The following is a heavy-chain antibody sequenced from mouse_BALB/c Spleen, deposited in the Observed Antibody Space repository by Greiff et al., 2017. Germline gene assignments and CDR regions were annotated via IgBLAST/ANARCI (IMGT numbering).Heavy chain of an antibody. CDR3: VRFYDYDGAMDY. D-gene: IGHD2-4*01. J-gene: IGHJ4*01. V-gene: IGHV2-9-2*01. CDR2: IWTGGGT. Sequence: LMESGPGLVAPSQRLSITCTVSGFSLTSSDISWIRQPPGKGLEWLGVIWTGGGTNYNSAFMSRLSISKDNSKSQVFLKMNSLQTDDTAIYYCVRFYDYDGAMDYWGQGTSVTVSS. CDR1: GFSLTSSD.